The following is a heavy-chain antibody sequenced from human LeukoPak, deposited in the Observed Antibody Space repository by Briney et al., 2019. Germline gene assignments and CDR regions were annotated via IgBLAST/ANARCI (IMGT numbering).Heavy chain of an antibody. CDR1: GGSISTSY. CDR3: ARGRVVLDY. V-gene: IGHV4-59*01. CDR2: IYYNGNT. D-gene: IGHD2-15*01. J-gene: IGHJ4*02. Sequence: SETLSLTCTVSGGSISTSYWSWIRQPPGKGLEWIGNIYYNGNTNYNPSLKSRFTISLDTSKNQFSLRLSSVTAADTAVYYCARGRVVLDYWGQGTLVTVSS.